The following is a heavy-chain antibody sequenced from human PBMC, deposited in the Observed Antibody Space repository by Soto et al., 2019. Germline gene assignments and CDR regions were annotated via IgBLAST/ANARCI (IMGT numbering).Heavy chain of an antibody. Sequence: QVKLVESGGGVVQPGRSLRLSCAASGFIFSTYGMHWVRQAPGKGLEWVAVISYDGSNKYYADSVKGRFTISRDKSQNTVQLQMHSLRGEDTAVYYCAKDGKVSGSGTSHIDWWGQGTLVAVSS. CDR1: GFIFSTYG. CDR3: AKDGKVSGSGTSHIDW. D-gene: IGHD3-10*01. V-gene: IGHV3-30*18. J-gene: IGHJ4*02. CDR2: ISYDGSNK.